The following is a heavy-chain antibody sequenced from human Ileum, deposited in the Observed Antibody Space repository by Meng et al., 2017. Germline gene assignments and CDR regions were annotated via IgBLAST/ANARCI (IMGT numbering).Heavy chain of an antibody. D-gene: IGHD2-15*01. J-gene: IGHJ4*02. CDR3: ARNGAYSADH. Sequence: VPRQGPGQGLVEPSGTLSLTCAVSGASISSGYWWSWFRQPPGKGLEWIGEIHHGGDTNYNPSLKSRVTISVDKSNNQYSLRLTSVTAADTAMYYCARNGAYSADHWGQGTLVTVSS. CDR2: IHHGGDT. V-gene: IGHV4-4*02. CDR1: GASISSGYW.